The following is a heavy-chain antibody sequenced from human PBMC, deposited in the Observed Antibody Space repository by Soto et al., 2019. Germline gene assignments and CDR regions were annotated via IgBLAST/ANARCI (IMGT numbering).Heavy chain of an antibody. CDR1: GGSISSGGYS. V-gene: IGHV4-30-2*01. D-gene: IGHD5-12*01. CDR3: AAGGGLPRYY. J-gene: IGHJ4*02. Sequence: QLQLQESGSGLVKPSQTLSLTCAVSGGSISSGGYSWSWIRQPPGKGLEWIGYIYHSGSTYYNPSLXGXVXIXXDRSKNQFSLKRSSVTAADTAVYYWAAGGGLPRYYWGQGTLVTVSS. CDR2: IYHSGST.